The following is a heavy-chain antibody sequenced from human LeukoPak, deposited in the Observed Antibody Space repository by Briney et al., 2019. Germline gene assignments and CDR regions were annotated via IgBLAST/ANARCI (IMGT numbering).Heavy chain of an antibody. CDR2: IYYSGGT. CDR3: AGGGLRALFDY. Sequence: PSETLSLTCTVSGGSISSYYWSWIRQPPGKGLEWIGYIYYSGGTNYNPSLKSRVTISVDTSKNQFSLKLSSVTAADTAVYYCAGGGLRALFDYWGQGTLVTVSS. V-gene: IGHV4-59*01. D-gene: IGHD3-16*01. CDR1: GGSISSYY. J-gene: IGHJ4*02.